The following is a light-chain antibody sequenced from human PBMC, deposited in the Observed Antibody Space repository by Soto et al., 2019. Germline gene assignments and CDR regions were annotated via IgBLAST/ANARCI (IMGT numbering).Light chain of an antibody. V-gene: IGKV3-15*01. CDR1: QTVYNN. CDR3: QQYTAWPLT. CDR2: AAS. Sequence: IVMTQSPATLSVSPGERGTLSCRASQTVYNNLAWYQQKPGQPPRLLIYAASTRATGFPARFSGSGFGPEFTLTISSLQSEDFAVYYCQQYTAWPLTFGGGTKVEIK. J-gene: IGKJ4*01.